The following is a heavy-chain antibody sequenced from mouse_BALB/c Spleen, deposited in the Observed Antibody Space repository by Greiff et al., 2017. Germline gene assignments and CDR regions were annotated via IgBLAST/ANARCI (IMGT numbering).Heavy chain of an antibody. V-gene: IGHV1-7*01. CDR1: GYTFTSYW. D-gene: IGHD2-4*01. CDR3: ARNYDVGCAY. J-gene: IGHJ3*01. CDR2: INPSTGYT. Sequence: VQLQQSGAELAKPGASVKMSCKASGYTFTSYWMHWVKQRPGQGLEWIGYINPSTGYTEYNQKFKDKATLTADKSSSTAYMQLSSLTSEDSAVYYCARNYDVGCAYRGQETLVTVSA.